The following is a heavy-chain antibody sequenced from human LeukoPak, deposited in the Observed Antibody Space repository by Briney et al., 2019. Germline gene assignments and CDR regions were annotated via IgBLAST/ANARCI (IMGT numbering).Heavy chain of an antibody. J-gene: IGHJ6*04. CDR2: IIPIFGTA. V-gene: IGHV1-69*13. Sequence: ASVKVSCKASGGTFSSYAISWVRQAPGQGLEWMGGIIPIFGTANYAQKFQGRVTITADESTSTAYMELSSLRSEDTAVYYCARAGYYDILTGLLYYYGMDVWGKGTTVTVSS. D-gene: IGHD3-9*01. CDR3: ARAGYYDILTGLLYYYGMDV. CDR1: GGTFSSYA.